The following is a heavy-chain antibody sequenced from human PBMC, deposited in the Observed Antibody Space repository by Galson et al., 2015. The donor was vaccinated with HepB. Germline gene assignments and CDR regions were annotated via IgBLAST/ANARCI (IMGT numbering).Heavy chain of an antibody. J-gene: IGHJ4*02. CDR3: ARELWNYGH. V-gene: IGHV3-7*05. D-gene: IGHD1-7*01. Sequence: SLRLSCAASGFSFASYWMTWVRQAPGKGLEWVANIKQDGSEKSYVDSVKGRFTISRDNAKNSLYLQMNSLRAEDAAVYYCARELWNYGHWGQGALVTVSS. CDR1: GFSFASYW. CDR2: IKQDGSEK.